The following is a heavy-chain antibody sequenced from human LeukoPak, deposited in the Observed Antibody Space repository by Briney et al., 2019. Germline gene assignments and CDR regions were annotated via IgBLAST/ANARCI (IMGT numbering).Heavy chain of an antibody. CDR2: ISGGGEST. V-gene: IGHV3-23*01. D-gene: IGHD6-19*01. J-gene: IGHJ4*02. Sequence: GGSLRLFCGASEFTFSSHAMNWVRQAPGKGLEWVSSISGGGESTYYADSVKGRFTVSRDNSKNTLYLQINSLRGEDTAVYYCAKGKYSSGGVPDYWGQGTLVTVSS. CDR3: AKGKYSSGGVPDY. CDR1: EFTFSSHA.